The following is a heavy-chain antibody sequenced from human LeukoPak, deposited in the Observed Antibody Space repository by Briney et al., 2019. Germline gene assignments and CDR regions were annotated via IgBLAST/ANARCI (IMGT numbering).Heavy chain of an antibody. CDR1: GFTFSSYE. CDR3: ARMGWFGESPIDY. CDR2: ISYDGSNK. J-gene: IGHJ4*02. V-gene: IGHV3-30*04. Sequence: GGSLRLSCAASGFTFSSYEMNWVRQAPGKGLEWVAVISYDGSNKYYADSVKGRFTISRDNSKNTLYLQMNSLRAEDTAVYYCARMGWFGESPIDYWGQGTLVTVSS. D-gene: IGHD3-10*01.